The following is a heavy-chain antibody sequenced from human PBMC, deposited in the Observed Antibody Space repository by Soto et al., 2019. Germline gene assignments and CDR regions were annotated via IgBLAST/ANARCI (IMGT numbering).Heavy chain of an antibody. CDR1: GFTFSSYG. D-gene: IGHD1-1*01. CDR2: IWYDGSNK. CDR3: ARVQQWARGDMDV. V-gene: IGHV3-33*01. J-gene: IGHJ6*02. Sequence: PGGSLRLSCAASGFTFSSYGMHWVRQAPGKGLEWVAVIWYDGSNKYYADSVKGRFTISRDNSKNTLYLQMNSLRAEDTALYYCARVQQWARGDMDVWGQGTTVTVSS.